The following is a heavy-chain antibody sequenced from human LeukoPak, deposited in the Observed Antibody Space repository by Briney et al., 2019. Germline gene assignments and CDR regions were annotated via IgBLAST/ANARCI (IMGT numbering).Heavy chain of an antibody. J-gene: IGHJ4*02. Sequence: GGSLRLSCAASGFTVSSNYMSWVRQAPGKGLEWVSVIYSGGSTYYADSVKGRFTISRDNSKNTLYLQMNSLRAEDTAVYYCALPYMTTSALDYWGQGTLVTVSS. D-gene: IGHD3-16*01. CDR3: ALPYMTTSALDY. CDR1: GFTVSSNY. V-gene: IGHV3-66*01. CDR2: IYSGGST.